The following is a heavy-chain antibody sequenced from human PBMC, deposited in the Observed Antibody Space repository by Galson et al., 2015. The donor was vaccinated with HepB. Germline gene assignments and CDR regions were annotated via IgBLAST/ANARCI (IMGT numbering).Heavy chain of an antibody. CDR1: GFSFDTYA. J-gene: IGHJ4*02. Sequence: SLRLSCAASGFSFDTYAMSWVRQAPGQGLVWVSSISGAGHNTYYADAVRGRFTISRGNSKNTVYLQMISLRDVDTAMYDCAKDPDFDFYSEKSTTFDYWGRGTLVTVSS. D-gene: IGHD3-3*01. CDR3: AKDPDFDFYSEKSTTFDY. CDR2: ISGAGHNT. V-gene: IGHV3-23*01.